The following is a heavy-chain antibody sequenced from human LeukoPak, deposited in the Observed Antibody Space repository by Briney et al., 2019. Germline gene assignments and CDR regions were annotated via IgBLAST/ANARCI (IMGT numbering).Heavy chain of an antibody. D-gene: IGHD5-18*01. V-gene: IGHV4-39*07. Sequence: SETLSLTCTVSGGSISSSSYYWGRIRQPPGERLAWIGSIYYSGSTYYNPSLKSRVTISVDTSKNQFSLKLSSVTAADTAVYYCARMGIQRHTGRWLDPWGQGTLVTVSS. J-gene: IGHJ5*02. CDR3: ARMGIQRHTGRWLDP. CDR2: IYYSGST. CDR1: GGSISSSSYY.